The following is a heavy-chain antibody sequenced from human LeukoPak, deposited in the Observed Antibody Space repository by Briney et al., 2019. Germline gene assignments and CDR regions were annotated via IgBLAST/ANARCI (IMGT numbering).Heavy chain of an antibody. Sequence: ASVRVSCKASGYTFTRYDINWVRQATGQGLEWMGWMNPNSGNTGYAQKFQGRVTMTRNTSISTAYMELSTVSSEDPDGYKCGGASNNWYTGDRYYFDYWGQGTLVTVSS. J-gene: IGHJ4*02. CDR2: MNPNSGNT. V-gene: IGHV1-8*01. D-gene: IGHD1-1*01. CDR3: GGASNNWYTGDRYYFDY. CDR1: GYTFTRYD.